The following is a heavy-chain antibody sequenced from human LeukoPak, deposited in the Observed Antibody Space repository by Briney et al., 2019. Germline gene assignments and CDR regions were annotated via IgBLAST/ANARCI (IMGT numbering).Heavy chain of an antibody. V-gene: IGHV1-18*01. Sequence: ASVRVSCEASGYTFTSYGISWVRQAPGQGLEWMGWISAYNGNTNYAQKLQGRVTMTTDTSTSTAYMELRSLRSDDTAVYYCARDGPDIVATIGAFDIWGQGTMVTVSS. D-gene: IGHD5-12*01. CDR3: ARDGPDIVATIGAFDI. CDR1: GYTFTSYG. J-gene: IGHJ3*02. CDR2: ISAYNGNT.